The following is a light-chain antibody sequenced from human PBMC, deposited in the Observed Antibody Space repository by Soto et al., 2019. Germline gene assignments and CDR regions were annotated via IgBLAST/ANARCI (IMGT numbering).Light chain of an antibody. CDR3: SSYTTSSTVV. Sequence: QSALTQPASVSGSPGQSITVSCTGTSSDVGAFNYVSWYQQHPGKAPKVMIFDVSGRPSGVSNRFSGSKSGNTASLTISGLQAEDEADYYCSSYTTSSTVVFGGGTKVTVL. J-gene: IGLJ2*01. CDR1: SSDVGAFNY. V-gene: IGLV2-14*01. CDR2: DVS.